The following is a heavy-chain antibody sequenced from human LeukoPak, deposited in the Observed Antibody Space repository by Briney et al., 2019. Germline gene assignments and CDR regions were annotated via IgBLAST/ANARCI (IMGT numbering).Heavy chain of an antibody. J-gene: IGHJ4*02. D-gene: IGHD2-21*02. CDR2: IYHSGST. CDR3: ARGLTVVTALYDY. V-gene: IGHV4-30-2*01. CDR1: GGSISSGGYS. Sequence: PSQTLSLTCAVSGGSISSGGYSWSWIRQPPGKGLEWTGYIYHSGSTYYNPSLKSRVTISVDRSKNQFSLKLSSVTAADTAVYYCARGLTVVTALYDYWGQGTLVTVSS.